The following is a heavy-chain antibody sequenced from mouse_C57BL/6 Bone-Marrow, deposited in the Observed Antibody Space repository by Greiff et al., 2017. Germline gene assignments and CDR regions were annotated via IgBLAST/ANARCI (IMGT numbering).Heavy chain of an antibody. CDR3: ARGYLDY. CDR2: IYPRSGNT. CDR1: GYTFTSYG. V-gene: IGHV1-81*01. J-gene: IGHJ2*01. Sequence: QVQLQQSGAELARPGASVKLSCKASGYTFTSYGISWVKQRTGQGLEWIGEIYPRSGNTYYNEKFKGKATLTADKSSSTAYMELRSLTSEGSAVYFCARGYLDYWGQGTTLTVSS.